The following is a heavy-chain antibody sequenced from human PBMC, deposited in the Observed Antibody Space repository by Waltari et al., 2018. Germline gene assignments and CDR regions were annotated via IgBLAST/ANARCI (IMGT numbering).Heavy chain of an antibody. J-gene: IGHJ6*03. V-gene: IGHV5-51*01. Sequence: EVQLVQSGAEVKKPGESLKISCTGSGYSFTSYWIGWVRQMPGKGLEWMGIIYPGDSDTRYSPSFQGQVTISADKSISTAYLQWSSLKASDTAMYYCARLGTVTKLYCYYYMDVWGKGTTVTVSS. CDR1: GYSFTSYW. CDR3: ARLGTVTKLYCYYYMDV. D-gene: IGHD4-17*01. CDR2: IYPGDSDT.